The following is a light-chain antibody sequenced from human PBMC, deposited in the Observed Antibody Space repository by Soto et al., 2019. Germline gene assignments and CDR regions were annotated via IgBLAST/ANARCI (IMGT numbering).Light chain of an antibody. CDR3: VLYMGSCIPV. V-gene: IGLV8-61*01. J-gene: IGLJ2*01. CDR1: SGSVSTSYY. Sequence: QTVVTQEPSFSVSPGGTVTLTCGLSSGSVSTSYYPSWYQQTPGQAPRTLIYSTNTRSSGVPDRFSGSILGNKAALTITGAQADDESDYYCVLYMGSCIPVFGGGTKLTVL. CDR2: STN.